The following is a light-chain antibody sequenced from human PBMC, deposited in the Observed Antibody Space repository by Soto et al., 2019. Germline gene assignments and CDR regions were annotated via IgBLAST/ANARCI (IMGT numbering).Light chain of an antibody. V-gene: IGKV1-27*01. CDR1: QDISNY. J-gene: IGKJ4*01. CDR2: AAS. CDR3: QKYNSAPHT. Sequence: DIQMTQSPSSLSASVGDRVTITCRTSQDISNYLAWYQQKPGKVPKLLIYAASTLQSGVPSRFSGGGSGTDFYLTISSLQPEDVANYYCQKYNSAPHTFGGGTKVEIQ.